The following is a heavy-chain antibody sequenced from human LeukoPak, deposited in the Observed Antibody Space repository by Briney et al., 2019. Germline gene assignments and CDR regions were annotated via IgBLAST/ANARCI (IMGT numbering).Heavy chain of an antibody. Sequence: GASVKVSCKASGGTFSSYAISWVRQAPGQGLEWMGGIIPIFGTANYAQKLQGRVTMTTDTSTSTAYMELRSLRSDDTAVYYCARDPYCSGGSCYLNFDYWGQGTLVTVSS. CDR3: ARDPYCSGGSCYLNFDY. J-gene: IGHJ4*02. V-gene: IGHV1-69*05. CDR1: GGTFSSYA. D-gene: IGHD2-15*01. CDR2: IIPIFGTA.